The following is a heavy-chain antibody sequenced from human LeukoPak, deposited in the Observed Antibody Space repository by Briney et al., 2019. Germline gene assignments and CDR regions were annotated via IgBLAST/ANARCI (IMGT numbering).Heavy chain of an antibody. J-gene: IGHJ6*03. Sequence: SETLSLTCSVSGGSFTSSSYYWGWIRQPPGKGLEWIGSIYYDGNTYYNPSLKSQVTISVDTSKNQFSLKLTSVTAADTAVYYCARDSNRYYMDVWGKGTTVTVSS. CDR2: IYYDGNT. CDR3: ARDSNRYYMDV. V-gene: IGHV4-39*07. D-gene: IGHD2/OR15-2a*01. CDR1: GGSFTSSSYY.